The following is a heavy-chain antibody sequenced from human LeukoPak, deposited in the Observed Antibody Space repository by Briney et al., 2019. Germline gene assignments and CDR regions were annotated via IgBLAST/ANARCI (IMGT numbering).Heavy chain of an antibody. V-gene: IGHV3-23*01. CDR3: GKGLNRDYSGIGDH. D-gene: IGHD5-12*01. Sequence: GGSLRLSCAASGFTFSNYAMSWVRQAPGKGLEWVSSMSGSGVGTYYADSVRGRFTISRDNSENKLYLQANSLRAGDTAVYYCGKGLNRDYSGIGDHWGQGTLVTVSS. J-gene: IGHJ4*02. CDR1: GFTFSNYA. CDR2: MSGSGVGT.